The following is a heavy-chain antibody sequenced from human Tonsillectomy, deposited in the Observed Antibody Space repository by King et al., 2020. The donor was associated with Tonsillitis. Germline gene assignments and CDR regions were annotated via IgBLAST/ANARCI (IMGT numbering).Heavy chain of an antibody. CDR1: GGTFSSYA. Sequence: QLVQSGAEVKKPGSSVKVSCKASGGTFSSYAISWVRQAPGQGLEWMGRIIPILGIANYAQKFQGRVTITADKSTSTAYMELSSLRSEDTAVYYCARDAVSEGIVGAEDWYFDLWGRGTLVTVSS. CDR3: ARDAVSEGIVGAEDWYFDL. CDR2: IIPILGIA. V-gene: IGHV1-69*04. D-gene: IGHD1-26*01. J-gene: IGHJ2*01.